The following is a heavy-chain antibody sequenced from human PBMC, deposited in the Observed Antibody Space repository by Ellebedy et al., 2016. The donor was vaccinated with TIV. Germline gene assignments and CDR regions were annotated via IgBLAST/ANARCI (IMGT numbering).Heavy chain of an antibody. CDR3: TTDQGTRVRGVHPP. J-gene: IGHJ5*02. D-gene: IGHD3-10*01. Sequence: GGSLRLSCVASGFPFSDAWLTWVRQPPGKGLEWVGGIKSKANGGTADFAAPVQGRFSMSRDDSKNMKYLQMNSLKAEDTGLYYCTTDQGTRVRGVHPPWGQGTLVTVSS. CDR2: IKSKANGGTA. V-gene: IGHV3-15*01. CDR1: GFPFSDAW.